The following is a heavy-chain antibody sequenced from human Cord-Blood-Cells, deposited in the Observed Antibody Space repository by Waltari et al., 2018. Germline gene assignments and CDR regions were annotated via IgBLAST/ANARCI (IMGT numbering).Heavy chain of an antibody. D-gene: IGHD1-1*01. CDR1: GYTFTSYD. Sequence: QVQLVQSGAEVKKPGASVKVSCKASGYTFTSYDINWVRQATGQGLEWMGWMNPNSGNTGYAQKCQGRVTITRNTSISTADMELSSLRSEDTAVYYCARGNWNYYYYYYMDVWGKGTTVTVSS. V-gene: IGHV1-8*03. CDR3: ARGNWNYYYYYYMDV. J-gene: IGHJ6*03. CDR2: MNPNSGNT.